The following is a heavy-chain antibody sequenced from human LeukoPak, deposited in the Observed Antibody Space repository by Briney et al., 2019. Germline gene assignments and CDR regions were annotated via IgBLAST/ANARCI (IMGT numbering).Heavy chain of an antibody. J-gene: IGHJ4*02. CDR2: VSGGGTIT. D-gene: IGHD3-16*01. CDR1: GSTFSNYA. V-gene: IGHV3-23*01. CDR3: ARVHLTYARLFDY. Sequence: GGSLRLSCAASGSTFSNYAMSWVRQAPGKGLEWVSTVSGGGTITFSADSVKGRFTISRDNSKSTVYLQMNSLRSEDTAVYYCARVHLTYARLFDYWGQGTLVTVSS.